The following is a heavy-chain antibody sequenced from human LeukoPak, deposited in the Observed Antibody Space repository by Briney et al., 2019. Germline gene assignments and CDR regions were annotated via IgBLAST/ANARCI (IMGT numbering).Heavy chain of an antibody. V-gene: IGHV3-30*18. CDR2: ISYDGSNK. CDR3: AKASSGWYPGFDY. Sequence: GGSLRLSCAASGFTFSSYGMHWVRQAPGKGLEWVAIISYDGSNKYHADSVKGRFTISRDNSKNTLYLQMNSLRAEDTAVYYCAKASSGWYPGFDYWGQGTLVTVSS. D-gene: IGHD6-19*01. J-gene: IGHJ4*02. CDR1: GFTFSSYG.